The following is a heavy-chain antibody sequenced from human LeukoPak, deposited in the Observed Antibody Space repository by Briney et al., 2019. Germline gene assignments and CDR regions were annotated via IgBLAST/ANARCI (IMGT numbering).Heavy chain of an antibody. CDR2: MYYSGTT. D-gene: IGHD1-26*01. J-gene: IGHJ6*02. V-gene: IGHV4-59*02. CDR1: GASVSSFY. CDR3: AGQVGARIRYYYTSGLDV. Sequence: SETLSLTCTVSGASVSSFYWNWIRQPPGKGLEWIGSMYYSGTTNYDPSFKSRVTISLDTSKNEFSLRLKSLTAGDTAVYYCAGQVGARIRYYYTSGLDVWGQGTTVAVSS.